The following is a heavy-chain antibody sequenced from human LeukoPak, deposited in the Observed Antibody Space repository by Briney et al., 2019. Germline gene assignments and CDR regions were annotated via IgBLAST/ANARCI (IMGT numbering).Heavy chain of an antibody. D-gene: IGHD1-26*01. CDR2: INPNSGGT. Sequence: GASVKVSCKASGYTFTGYYMHWVRQAPGQGLEWMGWINPNSGGTNYAQKFQGRVTMTRDTSIITAYMDLSRLRSDDTAVYYCARSYSGTYLDAFDIWGQGTMVTVSS. V-gene: IGHV1-2*02. J-gene: IGHJ3*02. CDR3: ARSYSGTYLDAFDI. CDR1: GYTFTGYY.